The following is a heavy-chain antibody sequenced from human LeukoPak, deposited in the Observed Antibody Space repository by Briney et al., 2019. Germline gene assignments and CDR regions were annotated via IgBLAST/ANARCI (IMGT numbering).Heavy chain of an antibody. Sequence: SETLSLTCTVSGYSISSGYYWGWIRQPPGKGLEWIGSIYHSGSTYYNPSLKSRVTISVDTSKNQFSLKLSSVTAADTAVYYCARHYSPYYYDSSGYYYFDYWGQGTLVTVSS. CDR2: IYHSGST. V-gene: IGHV4-38-2*02. J-gene: IGHJ4*02. D-gene: IGHD3-22*01. CDR1: GYSISSGYY. CDR3: ARHYSPYYYDSSGYYYFDY.